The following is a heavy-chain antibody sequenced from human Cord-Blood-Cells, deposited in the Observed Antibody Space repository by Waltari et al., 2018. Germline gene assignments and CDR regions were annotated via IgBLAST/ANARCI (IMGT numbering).Heavy chain of an antibody. V-gene: IGHV5-51*03. CDR2: IYPGDSDT. CDR3: ARRLAEPWAGGGTDAFDI. Sequence: EVQLVQSGAEVKKPGESLKISCKGSGYSFTSYWIGWVRQMPGKGLEWMGIIYPGDSDTRYGPSFQGQVTISAAKSISTAYLQWSSLKASDTAMYYCARRLAEPWAGGGTDAFDIWGQGTMVTVSS. D-gene: IGHD1-1*01. CDR1: GYSFTSYW. J-gene: IGHJ3*02.